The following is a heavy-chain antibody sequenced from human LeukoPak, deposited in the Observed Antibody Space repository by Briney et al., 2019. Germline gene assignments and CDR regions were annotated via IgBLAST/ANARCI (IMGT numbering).Heavy chain of an antibody. D-gene: IGHD5-18*01. CDR2: ISGSGGST. Sequence: QSGGSLRLSCAASGFTFSSYAMSWVRQAPGKGLEWVSAISGSGGSTYYADSVKGRFTISRDNAKNSLYLQMNSLRAEDTAVYYCASFGRIQLWARGAFDIWGQGTMVTVSS. CDR1: GFTFSSYA. V-gene: IGHV3-23*01. CDR3: ASFGRIQLWARGAFDI. J-gene: IGHJ3*02.